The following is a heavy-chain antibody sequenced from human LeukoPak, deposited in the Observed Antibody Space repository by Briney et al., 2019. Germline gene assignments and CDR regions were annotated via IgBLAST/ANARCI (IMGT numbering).Heavy chain of an antibody. Sequence: PGGSLTLSCAASGFTVSTNYMNWVRQAPGKGLEWVSILYSGSSTYYADSVKGRFTISRDDSKNTLYLQMSSLRAEDTAVYYCARVGDHYHWYLDLWGRGTHVTVSS. J-gene: IGHJ2*01. CDR3: ARVGDHYHWYLDL. V-gene: IGHV3-53*01. CDR2: LYSGSST. CDR1: GFTVSTNY. D-gene: IGHD3-10*01.